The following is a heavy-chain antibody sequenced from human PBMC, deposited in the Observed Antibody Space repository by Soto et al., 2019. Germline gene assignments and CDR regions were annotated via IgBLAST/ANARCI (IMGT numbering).Heavy chain of an antibody. J-gene: IGHJ5*01. CDR1: GFAFSSHG. CDR2: IVREGSEK. Sequence: QVQLVESGGGVVQPGGSLRLSCAASGFAFSSHGMHWVRQAPGKGLEWVAVIVREGSEKHYADSVKGRFTISRDNSKNTLYLEMNSLRAEDTAVYYCARDDDYDDNGLDSWGQGTLVTVSS. CDR3: ARDDDYDDNGLDS. V-gene: IGHV3-33*01. D-gene: IGHD4-17*01.